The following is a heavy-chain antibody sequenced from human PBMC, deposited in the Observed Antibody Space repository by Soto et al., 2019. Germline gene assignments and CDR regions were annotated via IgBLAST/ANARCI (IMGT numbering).Heavy chain of an antibody. CDR3: ARGEWRGGWLRSHASDY. V-gene: IGHV4-34*01. CDR1: GGSFSGYY. D-gene: IGHD5-12*01. CDR2: INHSGST. Sequence: QVQLQQWGAGLLKPSETLSLTCAVYGGSFSGYYWSWIRQPPGKGLEWIGEINHSGSTNYNPSLKSRVTISVDTSKNQFSLKLSSVTAADTAVYYCARGEWRGGWLRSHASDYWGQGTLVTVSS. J-gene: IGHJ4*02.